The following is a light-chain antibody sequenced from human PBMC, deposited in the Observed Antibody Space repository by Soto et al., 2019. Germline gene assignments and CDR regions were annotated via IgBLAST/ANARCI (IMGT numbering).Light chain of an antibody. J-gene: IGLJ1*01. V-gene: IGLV1-40*01. CDR3: QSYVSSLSGWV. CDR1: RSNIGAGYD. Sequence: QSVLTQPPSVSGAPGQRVTISCTGSRSNIGAGYDVHWYQQLPGTAPKLLIYGNSNRPSGVPDRFSGSKSGTSASLAITGLQAEDEAYYSCQSYVSSLSGWVFGTGTKVTVL. CDR2: GNS.